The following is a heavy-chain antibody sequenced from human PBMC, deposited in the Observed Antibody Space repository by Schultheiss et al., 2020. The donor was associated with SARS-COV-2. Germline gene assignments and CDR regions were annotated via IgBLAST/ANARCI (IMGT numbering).Heavy chain of an antibody. CDR2: INPSGGST. D-gene: IGHD2-2*02. J-gene: IGHJ6*02. Sequence: ASVKVSCKASGGTFSSYAISWVRQAPGQGLEWMGIINPSGGSTSYAQKFQGRVTMTRDTSTSTVYMELSSLRSEDTAVYYCASQKSSNPVPAAISVYYGMDVWGQGTTVTVSS. CDR1: GGTFSSYA. CDR3: ASQKSSNPVPAAISVYYGMDV. V-gene: IGHV1-46*01.